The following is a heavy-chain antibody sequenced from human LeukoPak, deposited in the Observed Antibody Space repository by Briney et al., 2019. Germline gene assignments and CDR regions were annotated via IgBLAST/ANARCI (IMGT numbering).Heavy chain of an antibody. D-gene: IGHD2-21*01. V-gene: IGHV3-30*02. CDR2: IPYDGSHD. Sequence: LSAGSLRLSCAASGLTFSIYGMHWVRQAPHKVLEWVAFIPYDGSHDYYADSVKGRFTISRDNSKNTLYLQMNSLSGEDTAVYYCCGDFDYWGQGTLVTVSS. J-gene: IGHJ4*02. CDR3: CGDFDY. CDR1: GLTFSIYG.